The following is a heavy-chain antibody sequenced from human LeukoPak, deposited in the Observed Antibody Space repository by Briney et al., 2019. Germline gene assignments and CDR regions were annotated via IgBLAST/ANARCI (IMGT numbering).Heavy chain of an antibody. V-gene: IGHV3-48*03. J-gene: IGHJ4*02. CDR3: ARGARVVGY. Sequence: GGSLRLFCAASGFTFSSYEMNWVRQAPGKGLEWGSYISSSGSTIYYADSVKGRFTISRDNAKNSLYLQMNSLRAEDTAVYYCARGARVVGYWGQGTLVTVSS. CDR1: GFTFSSYE. CDR2: ISSSGSTI. D-gene: IGHD2-15*01.